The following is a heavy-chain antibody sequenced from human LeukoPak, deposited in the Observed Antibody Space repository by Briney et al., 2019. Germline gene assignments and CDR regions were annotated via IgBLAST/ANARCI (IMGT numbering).Heavy chain of an antibody. Sequence: GASVKVSCKASGYTFTGYYMHWVRQAPGQGLEWMGWINPNSGGTNYAQKFQGRVTMTRDTSISTAYMELSRLRSDDTAVYYCARGIGDLNYYYYYMDVWGKGTTATVSS. CDR2: INPNSGGT. D-gene: IGHD3-3*01. CDR1: GYTFTGYY. V-gene: IGHV1-2*02. CDR3: ARGIGDLNYYYYYMDV. J-gene: IGHJ6*03.